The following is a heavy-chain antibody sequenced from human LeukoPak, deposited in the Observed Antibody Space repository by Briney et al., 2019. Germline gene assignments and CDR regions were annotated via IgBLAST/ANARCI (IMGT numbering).Heavy chain of an antibody. V-gene: IGHV3-48*02. D-gene: IGHD2-2*01. CDR3: ARIVVPATMPVDY. CDR2: ISSSSNTI. CDR1: GFTFSSYS. J-gene: IGHJ4*02. Sequence: GGSLRLSCAASGFTFSSYSMNWVRQAPGKGLEWVSYISSSSNTIYYADSMKGRFTISRDNAKNSLYLQMNNLRDEDTAVYYCARIVVPATMPVDYWGQGTLVTVSS.